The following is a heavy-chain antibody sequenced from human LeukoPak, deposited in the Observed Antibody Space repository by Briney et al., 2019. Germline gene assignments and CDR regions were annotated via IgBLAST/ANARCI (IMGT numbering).Heavy chain of an antibody. Sequence: GGSLSLSFASSLFIFRSYWLSWVRQARGKGVDGVANIKQDGSENYYMDYVKGRFTISRDNAQNSLYPQMNSLRAEDTAVYYCATDILTGYFRNYYYYMDVWGKGTTVTVSS. CDR1: LFIFRSYW. D-gene: IGHD3-9*01. CDR3: ATDILTGYFRNYYYYMDV. V-gene: IGHV3-7*01. CDR2: IKQDGSEN. J-gene: IGHJ6*03.